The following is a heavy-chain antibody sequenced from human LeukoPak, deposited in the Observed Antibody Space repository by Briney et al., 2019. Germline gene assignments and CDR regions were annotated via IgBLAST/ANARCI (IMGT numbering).Heavy chain of an antibody. V-gene: IGHV3-11*01. D-gene: IGHD2-15*01. CDR3: ARVRGFCGGGKCYPYYFDY. CDR2: IGTRGTTV. Sequence: GGSLRLSCTASGFTFIDYYMAWIRQAPGKGLEWISYIGTRGTTVYYADSVKGRFTISRDNAKNSLYLQMNSLRVEDTAVYFCARVRGFCGGGKCYPYYFDYWGQGTLVTVSS. CDR1: GFTFIDYY. J-gene: IGHJ4*02.